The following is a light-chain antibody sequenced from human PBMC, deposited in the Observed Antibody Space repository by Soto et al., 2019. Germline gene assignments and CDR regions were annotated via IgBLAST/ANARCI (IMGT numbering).Light chain of an antibody. CDR3: CSYAGNYLLL. Sequence: QSVLTQPRSVSGSPGQSVTISCTGTRSDIGSYNYVSWYQQHPGKAPKLMIYDVTKRPSGVPDRFSGSKSGNTASLTISGLQAEDEADYHCCSYAGNYLLLFGGGTKLTVL. V-gene: IGLV2-11*01. CDR1: RSDIGSYNY. CDR2: DVT. J-gene: IGLJ3*02.